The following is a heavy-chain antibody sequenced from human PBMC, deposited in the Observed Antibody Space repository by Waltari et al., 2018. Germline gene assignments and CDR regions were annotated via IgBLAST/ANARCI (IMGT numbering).Heavy chain of an antibody. V-gene: IGHV1-69*01. D-gene: IGHD3-16*02. CDR3: ARNNYVWGSYRYTDTYYFDY. CDR2: SIPIFGTA. Sequence: QVQLVQSGAEVKKPGSLVKVSCKASGGTFSSYAISWVRQAPGQGLEWMGGSIPIFGTANYAQKFQGRVTITADESTSTAYMELSSLRSEDTAVYYCARNNYVWGSYRYTDTYYFDYWGQGTLVTVSS. J-gene: IGHJ4*02. CDR1: GGTFSSYA.